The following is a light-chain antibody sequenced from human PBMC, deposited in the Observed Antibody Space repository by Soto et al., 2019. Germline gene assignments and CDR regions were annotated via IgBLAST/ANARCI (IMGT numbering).Light chain of an antibody. J-gene: IGKJ1*01. V-gene: IGKV3-20*01. CDR1: QSISDT. CDR3: QQYGSSPRT. CDR2: GAS. Sequence: IAMTQCPATLSVSPGGRATLSCRASQSISDTLAWYQQKPGQAPRLLIYGASRRATGFPARFSGSGSGTDFTLTISRLEPEDFAVYYCQQYGSSPRTFGQGTKVDI.